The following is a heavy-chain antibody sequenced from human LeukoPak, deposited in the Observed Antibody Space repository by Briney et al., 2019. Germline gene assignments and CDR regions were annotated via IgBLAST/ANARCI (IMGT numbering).Heavy chain of an antibody. J-gene: IGHJ4*02. V-gene: IGHV5-51*01. CDR3: ARGTGYSSSWYGY. D-gene: IGHD6-13*01. Sequence: GESLKISCKASGYSFTTYWIGWVRQMPGKGLEWMGIIYPADSTAHYSPSFQGQVTISVDKSINTAYLQWSRLKASETAMYYCARGTGYSSSWYGYWGQGTLVTVSS. CDR2: IYPADSTA. CDR1: GYSFTTYW.